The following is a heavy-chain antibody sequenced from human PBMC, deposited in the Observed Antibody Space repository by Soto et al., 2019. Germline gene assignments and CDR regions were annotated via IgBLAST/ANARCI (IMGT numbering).Heavy chain of an antibody. CDR1: GFTFSNYA. Sequence: GGSLRLSCAASGFTFSNYAMHWARQAPGKGLEWVAAISGSGDSTDYADSVQGRFTISRDNSKTTLYLQMNNLRAEDTAVYFCAKDPQLVITAWVDCWGQGTLVTVSS. CDR3: AKDPQLVITAWVDC. J-gene: IGHJ4*02. V-gene: IGHV3-23*01. CDR2: ISGSGDST. D-gene: IGHD2-21*02.